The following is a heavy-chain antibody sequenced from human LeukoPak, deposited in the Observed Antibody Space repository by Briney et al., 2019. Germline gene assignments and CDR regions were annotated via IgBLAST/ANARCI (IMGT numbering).Heavy chain of an antibody. J-gene: IGHJ4*02. V-gene: IGHV4-30-2*01. Sequence: SETLSLTCTVSGGSISSGGYYWSWIRQPPGKGLEWIGYIYHSGSTNHSPSLKTRVTISVDTSKNQFSLKLSSVTAADTAVYYCATRRVWGSYRYFDYWGQGTLVTVSS. CDR3: ATRRVWGSYRYFDY. CDR2: IYHSGST. CDR1: GGSISSGGYY. D-gene: IGHD3-16*02.